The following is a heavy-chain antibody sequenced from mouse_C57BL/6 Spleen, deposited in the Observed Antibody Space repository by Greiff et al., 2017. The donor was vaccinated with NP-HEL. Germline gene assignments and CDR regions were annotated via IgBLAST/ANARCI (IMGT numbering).Heavy chain of an antibody. V-gene: IGHV1-63*01. Sequence: QVQLQQSGAELVRPGTSVKMSCKASGYTFTNYWIGWAKQRPGHGLEWIGDIYPGGGYTNYDEKFKGKATLTADKSSSTAYMQFSSLTSEDSAIYYCARYYSKGWYFDVWGTGTTVTVSS. CDR1: GYTFTNYW. D-gene: IGHD2-5*01. J-gene: IGHJ1*03. CDR3: ARYYSKGWYFDV. CDR2: IYPGGGYT.